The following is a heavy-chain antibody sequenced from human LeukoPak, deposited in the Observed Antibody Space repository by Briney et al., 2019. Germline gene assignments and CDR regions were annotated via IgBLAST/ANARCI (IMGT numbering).Heavy chain of an antibody. D-gene: IGHD3-10*01. CDR1: GGTFSSYA. J-gene: IGHJ4*02. Sequence: ASVKVSCTASGGTFSSYAISWVRQAPGKGLEWMGGFDPEDGETIYAQKFQGRVTMTEDTSTDTAYMELSSLRSEDTAVYYCATGLWFGESHFDYWGQGTLVTVSS. V-gene: IGHV1-24*01. CDR2: FDPEDGET. CDR3: ATGLWFGESHFDY.